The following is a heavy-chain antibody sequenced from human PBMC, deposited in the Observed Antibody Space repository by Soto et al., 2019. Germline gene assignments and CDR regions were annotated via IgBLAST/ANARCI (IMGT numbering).Heavy chain of an antibody. Sequence: QVQLQQSGPGLVRPSETLSLSCSVSGASVSSYYWCWVRQPPGKGLEWIGYIYYIGAYNYNPSLKSRVTISVDTSKNHFSLKLTSVTAADTAVYYCARTTETRDWLDTWGQGTLVTVSS. CDR2: IYYIGAY. D-gene: IGHD4-4*01. J-gene: IGHJ5*02. CDR1: GASVSSYY. CDR3: ARTTETRDWLDT. V-gene: IGHV4-59*02.